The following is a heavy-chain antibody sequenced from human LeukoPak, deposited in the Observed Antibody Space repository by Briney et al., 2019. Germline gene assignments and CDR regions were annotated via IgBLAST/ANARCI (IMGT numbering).Heavy chain of an antibody. CDR3: ATEDYYDSGSFDP. Sequence: GGSLRLSCAASGFTFSDYYMSWIRQAPGKGLEWVSYISSSGSTIYYADSVKGRFTISRDNAKNSLYLQMNSLRAEDTAVYYCATEDYYDSGSFDPWGQGTLVTVSS. D-gene: IGHD3-22*01. J-gene: IGHJ5*02. V-gene: IGHV3-11*04. CDR2: ISSSGSTI. CDR1: GFTFSDYY.